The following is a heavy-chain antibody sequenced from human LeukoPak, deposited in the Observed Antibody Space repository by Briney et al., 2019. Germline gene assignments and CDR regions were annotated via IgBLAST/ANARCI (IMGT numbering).Heavy chain of an antibody. V-gene: IGHV4-59*12. D-gene: IGHD7-27*01. CDR3: ARVLTGDRDAFDI. Sequence: SETLSLTCTVSGGSISSYYWSWIRQPPGKGLEWIGYIYYSGSTNYNPSLKSRVTISVDTSKNQFSLKLSSVTAADTAVYYCARVLTGDRDAFDIWGQGTMVTVSS. J-gene: IGHJ3*02. CDR1: GGSISSYY. CDR2: IYYSGST.